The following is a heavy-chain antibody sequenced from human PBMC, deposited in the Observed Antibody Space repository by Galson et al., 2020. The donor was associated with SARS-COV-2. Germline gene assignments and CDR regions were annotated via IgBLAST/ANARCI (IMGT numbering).Heavy chain of an antibody. J-gene: IGHJ4*02. CDR3: ASGLLLSEDY. V-gene: IGHV3-30*03. D-gene: IGHD2-15*01. Sequence: GESLKISCAASGFTFSSYGMHWVRQAPGKGLEWVAVISYDGSNKYYADSVKGRFTISRDNSKNTLYLQMNSLRAEDTAVYYCASGLLLSEDYWGQGTLVTVSS. CDR1: GFTFSSYG. CDR2: ISYDGSNK.